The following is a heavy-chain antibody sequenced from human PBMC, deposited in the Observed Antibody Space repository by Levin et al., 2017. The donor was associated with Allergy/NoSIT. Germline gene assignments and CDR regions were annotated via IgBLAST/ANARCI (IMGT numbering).Heavy chain of an antibody. J-gene: IGHJ6*02. CDR1: GGSISSYY. V-gene: IGHV4-4*07. D-gene: IGHD4-17*01. CDR2: IYTRGST. CDR3: ASSITVSYYYYGMDV. Sequence: SETLSLTCTVSGGSISSYYWSWIRQPAGKGLEWIGRIYTRGSTNYNPSLKSRVTMSVDTSKKQFSLKLSSVTAADTAVYYCASSITVSYYYYGMDVWGQGPRSPSP.